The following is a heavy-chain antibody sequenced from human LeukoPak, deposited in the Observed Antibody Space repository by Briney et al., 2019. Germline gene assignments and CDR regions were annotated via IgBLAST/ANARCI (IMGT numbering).Heavy chain of an antibody. CDR1: GFTFSSYW. D-gene: IGHD2-2*01. CDR2: IKQDGSEK. CDR3: ARSLGYCSSTSCYWAYYFDY. Sequence: GGSLRLSCAASGFTFSSYWMSWVRQAPGKGLEWVANIKQDGSEKLYVDSVKGRFTISRDNAKNSLYLQMNSLRAEDTAVYYCARSLGYCSSTSCYWAYYFDYWGQGTLVTVSS. J-gene: IGHJ4*02. V-gene: IGHV3-7*01.